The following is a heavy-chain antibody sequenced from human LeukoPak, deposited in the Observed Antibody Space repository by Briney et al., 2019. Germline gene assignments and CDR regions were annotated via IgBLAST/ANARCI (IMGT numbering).Heavy chain of an antibody. V-gene: IGHV1-3*01. D-gene: IGHD6-19*01. Sequence: KPGASVKVSCKASGYTFTSYAMHWVRQAPGQRLEWMGWINAGNGNTKYSQKFQGRVTITRDTSASTAYMELSSLRSEDTAVYYCARARQWLAYFDYWGHGTLVTVSS. J-gene: IGHJ4*01. CDR3: ARARQWLAYFDY. CDR2: INAGNGNT. CDR1: GYTFTSYA.